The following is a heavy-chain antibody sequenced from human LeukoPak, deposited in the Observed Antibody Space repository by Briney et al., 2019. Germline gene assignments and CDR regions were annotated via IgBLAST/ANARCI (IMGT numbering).Heavy chain of an antibody. CDR3: AREEYYYDSSGFYYYYYYMDV. D-gene: IGHD3-22*01. CDR2: IYYSGST. V-gene: IGHV4-39*07. Sequence: PSETLSLTCTVSGGSISSSSYYWGWIRQPPGKGLEWIGSIYYSGSTYYNPSLKSRVTISVDTSKNQFSLKLSSVTAADTAVYYCAREEYYYDSSGFYYYYYYMDVWGEGTTVTVSS. J-gene: IGHJ6*03. CDR1: GGSISSSSYY.